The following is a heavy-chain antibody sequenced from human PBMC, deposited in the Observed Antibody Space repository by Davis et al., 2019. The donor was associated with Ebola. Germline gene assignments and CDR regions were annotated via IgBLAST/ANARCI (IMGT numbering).Heavy chain of an antibody. CDR3: ARAPPADGDFDY. V-gene: IGHV3-21*01. Sequence: GGSLRLSCAASGFTFSSYAMSWVRQAPGKGLEWVSAISGSGGSTYYADSVKGRFTISRDNAKNSLYLQMNSLRAEDTAVYYCARAPPADGDFDYWGQGTLVTVSS. CDR1: GFTFSSYA. J-gene: IGHJ4*02. D-gene: IGHD4-17*01. CDR2: ISGSGGST.